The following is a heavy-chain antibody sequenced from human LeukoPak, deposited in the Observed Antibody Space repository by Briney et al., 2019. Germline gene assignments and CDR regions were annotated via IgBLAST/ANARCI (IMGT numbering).Heavy chain of an antibody. J-gene: IGHJ4*02. CDR3: ARDRHSGFDY. CDR2: IFDSGRT. D-gene: IGHD1-26*01. Sequence: GSLRLSCAASGFTFSDYYMSWIRQPPGKGLEWLGYIFDSGRTNYNPSLKSRVTISIDTSKNQISLRLSSVTAADTAVYYCARDRHSGFDYWGQGTLVTVFS. V-gene: IGHV4-59*01. CDR1: GFTFSDYY.